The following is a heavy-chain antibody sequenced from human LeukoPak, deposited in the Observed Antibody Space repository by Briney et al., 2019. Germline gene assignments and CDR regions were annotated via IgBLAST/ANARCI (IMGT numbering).Heavy chain of an antibody. CDR1: GNSFGDYY. V-gene: IGHV4-4*07. Sequence: SETLSLTCTVSGNSFGDYYWSWIRQPAGKGLEWIGRIYTSGSTTYNPSLKSRVTMSVDTSKSQFSLTLMSVTAADTAVYYCARHVRLRYCSSTSCYGRSFYYYYMDVWGKGTTVTISS. CDR3: ARHVRLRYCSSTSCYGRSFYYYYMDV. CDR2: IYTSGST. J-gene: IGHJ6*03. D-gene: IGHD2-2*01.